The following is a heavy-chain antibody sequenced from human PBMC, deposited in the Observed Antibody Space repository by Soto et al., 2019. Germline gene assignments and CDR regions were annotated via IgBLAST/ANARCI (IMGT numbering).Heavy chain of an antibody. CDR1: GFTFGDYA. J-gene: IGHJ4*02. D-gene: IGHD6-19*01. Sequence: PGGSLSFSCTASGFTFGDYAMSWVRQSPGKGRECVGFVRSEADGWTTEYAAPVKGRCTISRDDSKSIAYLQMNSLRTEDTAVYYCTRAGGSGWGYYFDYWGQGTQVTVSS. CDR2: VRSEADGWTT. CDR3: TRAGGSGWGYYFDY. V-gene: IGHV3-49*04.